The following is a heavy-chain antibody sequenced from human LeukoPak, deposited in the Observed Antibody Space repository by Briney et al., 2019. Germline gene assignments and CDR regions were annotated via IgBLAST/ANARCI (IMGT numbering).Heavy chain of an antibody. V-gene: IGHV3-30*02. CDR1: GSTFSSYG. Sequence: AGGSLRLSCAASGSTFSSYGMHWVRQAPGKGLEWVAFIRYDGSNKYYADSVKGRFTISRDNSKNTLYLQMNSLRAEDTAVYYCAKDMVRGVPFSFDYWGQGTLVTVSS. J-gene: IGHJ4*02. D-gene: IGHD3-10*01. CDR2: IRYDGSNK. CDR3: AKDMVRGVPFSFDY.